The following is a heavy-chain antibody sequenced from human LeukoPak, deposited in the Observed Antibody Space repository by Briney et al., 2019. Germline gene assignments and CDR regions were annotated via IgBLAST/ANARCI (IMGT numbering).Heavy chain of an antibody. CDR2: IYYSGST. D-gene: IGHD3-10*01. J-gene: IGHJ4*02. Sequence: SETLSLICTVWGGSMSSYYWSWMRQPPGRGLEGIGYIYYSGSTNYNPSLKSRVTISVDTSKNQFSLKLSSVTAADTAVYYCARGSGSFDYWGQGTLVTVSS. CDR3: ARGSGSFDY. V-gene: IGHV4-59*08. CDR1: GGSMSSYY.